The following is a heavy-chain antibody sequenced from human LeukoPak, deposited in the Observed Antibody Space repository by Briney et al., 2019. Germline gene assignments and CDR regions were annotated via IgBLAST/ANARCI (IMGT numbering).Heavy chain of an antibody. Sequence: ASVKVSCKASGYTFTGYYMHWVRQAPGQGREWMGRINPNSGGTNYAQKFQGRVTMTRDTSISTAYMELSRLRSDDTAVYYCARAPLYYGDQNNWFDPWGQGTLVTVSS. CDR3: ARAPLYYGDQNNWFDP. J-gene: IGHJ5*02. D-gene: IGHD4-17*01. CDR1: GYTFTGYY. V-gene: IGHV1-2*06. CDR2: INPNSGGT.